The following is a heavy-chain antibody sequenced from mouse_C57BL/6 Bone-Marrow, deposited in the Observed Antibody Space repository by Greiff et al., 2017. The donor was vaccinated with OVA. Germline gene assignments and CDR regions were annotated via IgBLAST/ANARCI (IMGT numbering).Heavy chain of an antibody. CDR3: AREGLDYDYLYAMDY. CDR2: IYPGDGDT. V-gene: IGHV1-80*01. J-gene: IGHJ4*01. CDR1: GYAFSSYW. D-gene: IGHD2-4*01. Sequence: QVQLQQSGAELVKPGASVKISCKASGYAFSSYWMNWVKQRPGKGLEWIGQIYPGDGDTNYNGKFKGKATLTADKSSSTAYMQLSSLTSEDSAVYFCAREGLDYDYLYAMDYWGQGTSVTVSS.